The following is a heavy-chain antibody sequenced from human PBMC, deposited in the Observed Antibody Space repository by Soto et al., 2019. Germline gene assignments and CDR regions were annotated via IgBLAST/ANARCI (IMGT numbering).Heavy chain of an antibody. Sequence: ASVKVSCKASGYTFTSYGISWVRQAPGRGLEWMGWISAYDGNTNYAQKLQGRVTMTTDTSTSTAYMELRSLRSDDTAVYYCARDWAAAGTGWFDPWGQGTLVTVSS. CDR2: ISAYDGNT. D-gene: IGHD6-13*01. CDR3: ARDWAAAGTGWFDP. J-gene: IGHJ5*02. CDR1: GYTFTSYG. V-gene: IGHV1-18*01.